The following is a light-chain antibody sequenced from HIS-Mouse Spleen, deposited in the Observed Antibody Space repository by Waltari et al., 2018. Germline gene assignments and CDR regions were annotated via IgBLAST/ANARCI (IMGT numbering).Light chain of an antibody. CDR3: SSYTSSSTWV. CDR2: EVS. CDR1: SSDVGGYNY. Sequence: QSALTQPASVSGSPGQSITISCTGTSSDVGGYNYVSWYQQHPGKATKLMIYEVSNRPSGVSNRFAGSKSGNTASLTISGRQAEDEADYYCSSYTSSSTWVFGGGTKLTVL. V-gene: IGLV2-14*01. J-gene: IGLJ3*02.